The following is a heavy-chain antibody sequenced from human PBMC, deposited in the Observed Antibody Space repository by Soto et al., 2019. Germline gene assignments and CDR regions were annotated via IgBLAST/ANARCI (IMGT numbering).Heavy chain of an antibody. CDR2: IKSKTDGGTV. CDR3: SHGYYQYFES. J-gene: IGHJ4*02. V-gene: IGHV3-15*01. CDR1: GFTFSNAW. Sequence: LRLSCAASGFTFSNAWMSWVRQAPGKGPEWVGRIKSKTDGGTVEYAAPVKDRFTISRDDSENTLYLQMNSLKTEDTAVYYCSHGYYQYFESWGQGTLVTVSS. D-gene: IGHD5-18*01.